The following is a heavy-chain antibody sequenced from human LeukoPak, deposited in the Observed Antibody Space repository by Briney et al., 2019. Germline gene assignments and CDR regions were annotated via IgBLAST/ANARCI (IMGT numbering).Heavy chain of an antibody. CDR3: AGDDQGVNYDILTGYYRAAFGFDY. CDR1: GGSISSSSYY. Sequence: KASETLSLTCTVSGGSISSSSYYWGWIRQPPGKGLEWIGSIYYSGSTYYNPSLKSRVTVSVDTSKNQFSLKLSSVTAADTAVYHCAGDDQGVNYDILTGYYRAAFGFDYWGQGILVTVSS. CDR2: IYYSGST. J-gene: IGHJ4*02. V-gene: IGHV4-39*07. D-gene: IGHD3-9*01.